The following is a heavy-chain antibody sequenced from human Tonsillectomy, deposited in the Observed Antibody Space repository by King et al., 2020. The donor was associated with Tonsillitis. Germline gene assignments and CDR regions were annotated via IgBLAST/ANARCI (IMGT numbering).Heavy chain of an antibody. CDR3: ARDWVAARSIPYYHYGMDV. J-gene: IGHJ6*02. CDR1: GFTFSGYT. V-gene: IGHV3-48*02. CDR2: ISNSSTTI. D-gene: IGHD6-6*01. Sequence: VQLVESGGGLVQPGGSLRLSCAASGFTFSGYTMNWVRQAPGKGLEWVSYISNSSTTIYYADSVKGRFTISRDNAKNSLYLQMNSLRDEDAAVYYCARDWVAARSIPYYHYGMDVWGQGTTVTVSS.